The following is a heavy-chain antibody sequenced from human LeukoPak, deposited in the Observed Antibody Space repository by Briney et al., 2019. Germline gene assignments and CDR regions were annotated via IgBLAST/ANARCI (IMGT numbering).Heavy chain of an antibody. D-gene: IGHD3-22*01. CDR3: ARGPRNYYDSSGYYYLFDY. V-gene: IGHV4-59*01. J-gene: IGHJ4*02. Sequence: PSETLSLTCTVSGGSISSYYWSWIRQPPGKGLEWIGYIYYSGSTNYNPSLKSRVTISVDTSKNQFSLKLSSVTAADTAVYYCARGPRNYYDSSGYYYLFDYWGQGTLVTVSS. CDR1: GGSISSYY. CDR2: IYYSGST.